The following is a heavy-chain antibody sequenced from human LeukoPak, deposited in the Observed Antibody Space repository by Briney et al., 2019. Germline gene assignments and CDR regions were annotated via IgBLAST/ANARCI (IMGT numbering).Heavy chain of an antibody. Sequence: SETLSLTCVVSGASVTSRIWWSWVRQPPGKGLEWIGEISHTGSSDYNPSLKSRVTISVDTSKNQFSLKLSSVTAADTAVYYCARWGQNCSSTSRYGGDYWGQGTLVTVSS. V-gene: IGHV4/OR15-8*01. J-gene: IGHJ4*02. CDR3: ARWGQNCSSTSRYGGDY. CDR2: ISHTGSS. D-gene: IGHD2-2*01. CDR1: GASVTSRIW.